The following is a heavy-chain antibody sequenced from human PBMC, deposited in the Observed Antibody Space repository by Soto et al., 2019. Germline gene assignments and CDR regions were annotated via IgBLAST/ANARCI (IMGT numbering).Heavy chain of an antibody. Sequence: ASVKVSCKASGYTFTGYYMHWVRQAPGQGLEWMGWINPNSGGTNYAQKFQGWVTMTRDTSISTAYMELSRLRSDDTAVYYCASGRDIAAADMYNRFDPWGQGTLVTVSS. J-gene: IGHJ5*02. V-gene: IGHV1-2*04. CDR3: ASGRDIAAADMYNRFDP. CDR1: GYTFTGYY. D-gene: IGHD6-13*01. CDR2: INPNSGGT.